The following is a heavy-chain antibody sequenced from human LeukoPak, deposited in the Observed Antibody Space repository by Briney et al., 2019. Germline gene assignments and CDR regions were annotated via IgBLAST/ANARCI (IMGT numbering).Heavy chain of an antibody. V-gene: IGHV3-48*01. D-gene: IGHD5-24*01. CDR1: GFTFSDYS. J-gene: IGHJ4*02. Sequence: GSLRLSCAASGFTFSDYSMNWVRQAPGKGLEWISYIGIDSGNTNYADSVKGRFTISGDKAKNSLYLQMNSLRVEDTAVYYCARDYKYAFDNWGQGTLVTVSS. CDR3: ARDYKYAFDN. CDR2: IGIDSGNT.